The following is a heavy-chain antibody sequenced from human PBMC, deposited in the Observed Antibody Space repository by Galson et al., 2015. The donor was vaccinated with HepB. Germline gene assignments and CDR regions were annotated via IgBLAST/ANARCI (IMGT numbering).Heavy chain of an antibody. V-gene: IGHV7-4-1*02. CDR2: INTSTKSP. CDR1: GYMFFTYP. J-gene: IGHJ4*02. Sequence: SVKVSCKASGYMFFTYPIIWVRQAPGQGLEWLGWINTSTKSPTYAHGFTGRSVFSLDMSVSTAYLQINSLQPYDSAVYYCARVPNIFSGRGPVDHWGQGTLVTVSS. D-gene: IGHD3-9*01. CDR3: ARVPNIFSGRGPVDH.